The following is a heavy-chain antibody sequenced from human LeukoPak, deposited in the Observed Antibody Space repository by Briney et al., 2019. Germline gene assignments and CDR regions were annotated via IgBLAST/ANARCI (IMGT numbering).Heavy chain of an antibody. D-gene: IGHD5-18*01. CDR1: GFTFDDYG. V-gene: IGHV4-59*01. CDR2: IPTSGDI. Sequence: GSLRLSCAASGFTFDDYGMSWVRQAPGKGLEWIGYIPTSGDINYNPSLKSRVTISLQTSKNQVSLKVNSVTAADTAVYFCARVKVNTAMALQYYHYYMDVWGKGTTVIVSS. CDR3: ARVKVNTAMALQYYHYYMDV. J-gene: IGHJ6*03.